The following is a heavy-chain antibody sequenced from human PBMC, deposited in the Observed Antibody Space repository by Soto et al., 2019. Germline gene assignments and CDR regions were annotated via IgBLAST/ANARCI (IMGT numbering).Heavy chain of an antibody. V-gene: IGHV4-30-2*01. CDR1: GGSICSGDYS. D-gene: IGHD3-22*01. J-gene: IGHJ4*02. CDR3: ARVRREYDNSGPVDY. CDR2: IYYGGST. Sequence: SETPSLTCAVCGGSICSGDYSWNWIRQPPGKGLEWIGYIYYGGSTYYNPSLQSRVTMSVDRSRNQFSLKLNSVTAADTAVYYCARVRREYDNSGPVDYWGQGTLVTVSS.